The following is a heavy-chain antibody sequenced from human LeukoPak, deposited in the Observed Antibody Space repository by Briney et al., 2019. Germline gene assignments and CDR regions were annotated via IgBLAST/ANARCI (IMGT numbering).Heavy chain of an antibody. Sequence: ASVKVSCKTSGYTFTDNYIHWVRQAPGQGLECMGWINPKSGATFYAEKFQGRVTMTRDTSITTVYMELTRLTSDDMAVYFCARGRYDFWTIYYYYYMDVWGTGTTVTVSS. CDR2: INPKSGAT. CDR3: ARGRYDFWTIYYYYYMDV. J-gene: IGHJ6*03. D-gene: IGHD3-3*01. CDR1: GYTFTDNY. V-gene: IGHV1-2*02.